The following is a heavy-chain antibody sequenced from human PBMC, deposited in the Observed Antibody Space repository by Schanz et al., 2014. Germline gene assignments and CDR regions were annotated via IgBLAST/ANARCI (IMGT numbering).Heavy chain of an antibody. CDR2: VWSDGNTK. CDR1: GFTFSRFG. J-gene: IGHJ4*02. V-gene: IGHV3-33*06. CDR3: AKDTGYCHGGACYCFEY. Sequence: VQLVESGGGVVRPGRSLRLSCATSGFTFSRFGMHWVRQAPGKGPEWVALVWSDGNTKYYVDSVKGRFTISRDNSMNTLHLQMDSLRPEDTAVYFCAKDTGYCHGGACYCFEYWGLGILVTVSS. D-gene: IGHD2-8*02.